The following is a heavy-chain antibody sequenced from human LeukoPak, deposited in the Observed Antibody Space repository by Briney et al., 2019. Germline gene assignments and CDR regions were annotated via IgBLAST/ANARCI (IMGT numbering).Heavy chain of an antibody. D-gene: IGHD2-2*01. CDR1: GFTFSSYS. V-gene: IGHV3-48*01. J-gene: IGHJ4*02. CDR3: ARESRRYCSSTSCYSVY. Sequence: GSLRLSCAASGFTFSSYSMNWVRQAPGKGLEWVSYISSSSSTIYYADSVKGRFTISRDNAKNSLYLQMNSLRAEDTAVYYCARESRRYCSSTSCYSVYWGQGTLVTVSS. CDR2: ISSSSSTI.